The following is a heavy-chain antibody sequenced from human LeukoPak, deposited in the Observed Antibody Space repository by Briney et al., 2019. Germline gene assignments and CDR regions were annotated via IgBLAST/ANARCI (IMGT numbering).Heavy chain of an antibody. CDR3: TTDSPFVGLRLGELSLEDY. V-gene: IGHV3-15*01. J-gene: IGHJ4*02. CDR1: GFTFSNSW. Sequence: GGSLRLSCAGSGFTFSNSWMGWVRQAPGKGLEWVGRIKSKTDGGTTDYAAPVKGRFTISRDDSKNTLYLQMNSLKTEDTAVYYCTTDSPFVGLRLGELSLEDYWGQGTLVTVSS. D-gene: IGHD3-16*02. CDR2: IKSKTDGGTT.